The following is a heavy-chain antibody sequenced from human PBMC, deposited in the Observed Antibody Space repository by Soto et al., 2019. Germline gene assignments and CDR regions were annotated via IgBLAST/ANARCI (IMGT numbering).Heavy chain of an antibody. CDR3: AKLRTGPIDY. J-gene: IGHJ4*02. CDR1: GFTFSSYW. D-gene: IGHD1-1*01. CDR2: INSDGSST. Sequence: GGSLRLSCAASGFTFSSYWMHWVRQAPGKGLVWVSRINSDGSSTSYADSVKGRFTISRDNSKNTLYLQMNSLRAEDTAVYYSAKLRTGPIDYWGQGTLVTVSS. V-gene: IGHV3-74*01.